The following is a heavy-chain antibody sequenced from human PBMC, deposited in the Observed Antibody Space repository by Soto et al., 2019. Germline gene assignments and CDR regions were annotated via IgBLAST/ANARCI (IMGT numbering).Heavy chain of an antibody. J-gene: IGHJ5*02. Sequence: SETLSLTCTVSGGSISSGTYYWGWIRQPPGKGLEWIGSLYYTGRTYYSPSLKSRVTISVDTSKNHFSLNLTSVTAADTAVYYCARRLARGVIGWFDPGAREPWSPSPQ. CDR2: LYYTGRT. CDR1: GGSISSGTYY. D-gene: IGHD3-10*01. V-gene: IGHV4-39*02. CDR3: ARRLARGVIGWFDP.